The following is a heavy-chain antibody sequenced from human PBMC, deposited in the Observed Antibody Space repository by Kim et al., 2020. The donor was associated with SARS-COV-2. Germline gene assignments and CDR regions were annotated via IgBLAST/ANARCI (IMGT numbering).Heavy chain of an antibody. Sequence: GGSLRLSCAASGFTFSTYAMSWVRQAPGKGLEWVSAISGSGGSTYYADSVKGRFTISRDNSKNTLYLQMNSLRAEDTAVYYCATDTADFWSGSRYFDVWGRGTLVTVSS. J-gene: IGHJ2*01. CDR3: ATDTADFWSGSRYFDV. CDR2: ISGSGGST. D-gene: IGHD3-3*01. CDR1: GFTFSTYA. V-gene: IGHV3-23*01.